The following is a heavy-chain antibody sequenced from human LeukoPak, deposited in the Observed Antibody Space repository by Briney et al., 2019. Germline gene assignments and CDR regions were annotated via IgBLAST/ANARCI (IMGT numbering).Heavy chain of an antibody. D-gene: IGHD2-2*01. V-gene: IGHV4-59*12. CDR1: GGSISSYY. Sequence: SETLSLTCTVSGGSISSYYWSWIRQPPGKGLEWIGYIYYSGSTNYNPSLKSRVTISVDTSKNQFSLKLSSVTAADTAVYYCARLRRYCSSTSCRHLYYYYMDVWGKGTTVTISS. J-gene: IGHJ6*03. CDR3: ARLRRYCSSTSCRHLYYYYMDV. CDR2: IYYSGST.